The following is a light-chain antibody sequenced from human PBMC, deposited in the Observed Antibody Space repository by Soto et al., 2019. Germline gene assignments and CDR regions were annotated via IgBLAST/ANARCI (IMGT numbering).Light chain of an antibody. CDR3: QHMRT. CDR2: AAS. CDR1: QSISRY. Sequence: ESYMTQSPSSLYPPQRERITVTCRASQSISRYLNWYQHKPGKAPKLLINAASSLESGVPSRFSGSGFGTEFSLTISSLHPDDFGSYYCQHMRTFGQGTKVDIK. V-gene: IGKV1-39*01. J-gene: IGKJ1*01.